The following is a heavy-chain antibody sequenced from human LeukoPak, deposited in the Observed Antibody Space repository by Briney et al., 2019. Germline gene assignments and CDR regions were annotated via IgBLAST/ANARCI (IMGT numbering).Heavy chain of an antibody. J-gene: IGHJ5*02. V-gene: IGHV3-30*04. CDR3: AKDYYDILTGDPFDP. D-gene: IGHD3-9*01. Sequence: PGGSLRLSCAASGFTFSSYAMHWVRQAPGKGLEWVAVISYDGSNKYYADSVKGRFTISRDNSKNTVILQMNSLRGEDTAVYYCAKDYYDILTGDPFDPWGRETLVTVSS. CDR2: ISYDGSNK. CDR1: GFTFSSYA.